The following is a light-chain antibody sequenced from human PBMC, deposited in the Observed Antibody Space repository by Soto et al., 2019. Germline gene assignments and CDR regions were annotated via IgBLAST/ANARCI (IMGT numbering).Light chain of an antibody. Sequence: EIVLTQSPGTLSLSPGERATRSCRASQSVSSSYLAWYQQKPCQAPRLLIYGTSSRATGIPDRFSGSGSGTEFTLTISSLQSEDFAVYYCQQYNNWRTFGQGTKVDIK. CDR3: QQYNNWRT. J-gene: IGKJ1*01. V-gene: IGKV3D-20*02. CDR1: QSVSSSY. CDR2: GTS.